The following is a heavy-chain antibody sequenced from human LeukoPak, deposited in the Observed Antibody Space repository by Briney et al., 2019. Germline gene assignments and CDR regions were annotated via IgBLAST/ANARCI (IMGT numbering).Heavy chain of an antibody. CDR1: GGSISSYY. CDR3: ARLGSAAAGTTRSY. V-gene: IGHV4-59*12. J-gene: IGHJ4*02. Sequence: SETLSLTCTVSGGSISSYYWSWIRQPPGKGLEWIGYIYYSGSTNYNPSLKSRVTISVDTSKNQFSLKLSSVTAADTAVYYCARLGSAAAGTTRSYWGQGTLVTVSS. CDR2: IYYSGST. D-gene: IGHD6-13*01.